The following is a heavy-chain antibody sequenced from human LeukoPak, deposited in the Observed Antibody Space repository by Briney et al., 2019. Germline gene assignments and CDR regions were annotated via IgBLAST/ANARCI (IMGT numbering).Heavy chain of an antibody. Sequence: GESLKISCKGSGYTFTNYWLGWVRQMPGKGLEGMGIIYPGDSDTRYSPSFQAHVTISTDKSISTAYLHGSSLSGSDTAMYLCGRSGSSLGWFEPWGQGTLVTVSS. CDR3: GRSGSSLGWFEP. V-gene: IGHV5-51*01. CDR1: GYTFTNYW. CDR2: IYPGDSDT. J-gene: IGHJ5*02. D-gene: IGHD1-26*01.